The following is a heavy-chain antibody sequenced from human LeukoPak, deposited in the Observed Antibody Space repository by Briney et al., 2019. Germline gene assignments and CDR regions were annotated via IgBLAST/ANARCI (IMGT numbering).Heavy chain of an antibody. CDR3: AKLGISDGIDY. Sequence: GGSLRLSCTASGFTFSSHAMTWVRQAPGKGLEWGSSITGSGGSTFYAASVKGRFTISRDNSKNTLYLQMNNLRAEDTAVYYCAKLGISDGIDYWGQGTLVTVSS. V-gene: IGHV3-23*01. CDR2: ITGSGGST. CDR1: GFTFSSHA. D-gene: IGHD3-16*01. J-gene: IGHJ4*02.